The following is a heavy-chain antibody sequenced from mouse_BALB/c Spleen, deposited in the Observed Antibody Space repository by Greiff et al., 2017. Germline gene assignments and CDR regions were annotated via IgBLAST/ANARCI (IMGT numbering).Heavy chain of an antibody. CDR2: ISDGGSYT. V-gene: IGHV5-4*02. Sequence: EVQVVESGGGLVKPGGSLKLSCAASGFTFSDYYMYWVRQTPEKRLEWVATISDGGSYTYYPDSVKGRFTISRDNAKNNLYLQMSSLKSEDTAMYYCARVGIGYFDYWGQGTTLTVSS. CDR1: GFTFSDYY. CDR3: ARVGIGYFDY. J-gene: IGHJ2*01. D-gene: IGHD2-14*01.